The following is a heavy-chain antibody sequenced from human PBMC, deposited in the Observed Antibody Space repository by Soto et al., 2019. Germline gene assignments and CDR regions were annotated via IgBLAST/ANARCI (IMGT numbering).Heavy chain of an antibody. D-gene: IGHD5-12*01. CDR2: IVVGSGNT. V-gene: IGHV1-58*01. J-gene: IGHJ4*02. Sequence: SVKVSCKASGLTFTSSAVQWVRQARGQRLEWIGWIVVGSGNTNYAQKFQERVTITRDMSTSTAYMELSSLRSEDTAVYYCAAGVVATVESWTYWGQGTLVTVSS. CDR3: AAGVVATVESWTY. CDR1: GLTFTSSA.